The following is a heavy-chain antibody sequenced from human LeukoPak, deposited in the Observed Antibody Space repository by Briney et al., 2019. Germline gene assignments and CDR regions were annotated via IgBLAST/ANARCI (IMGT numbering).Heavy chain of an antibody. CDR2: TDSSGGST. J-gene: IGHJ4*02. CDR3: VKRSMTSKSNYYYDF. Sequence: AGGSLRLSCSASGFTFSSYAMHWVRQAPGKGLEYVSSTDSSGGSTYYAESVKGRFTISRDNSKNTLYLQMSSLRAVDTAVYYCVKRSMTSKSNYYYDFWGQGALVTVSS. CDR1: GFTFSSYA. V-gene: IGHV3-64D*06. D-gene: IGHD6-6*01.